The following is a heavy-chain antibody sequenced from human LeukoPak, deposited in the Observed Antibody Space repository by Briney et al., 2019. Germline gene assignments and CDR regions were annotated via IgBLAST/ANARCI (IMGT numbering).Heavy chain of an antibody. Sequence: GGSLRLSCAASGLTFSSYSMNWVRQAPGKGLEWVSYISSSSSTIYYADSVKGRFTISRDNAKNSLYLQMNSLRAEDTAVYYCARPLSGSYSSWGQGTLVTVSS. D-gene: IGHD1-26*01. CDR1: GLTFSSYS. J-gene: IGHJ5*02. CDR2: ISSSSSTI. CDR3: ARPLSGSYSS. V-gene: IGHV3-48*01.